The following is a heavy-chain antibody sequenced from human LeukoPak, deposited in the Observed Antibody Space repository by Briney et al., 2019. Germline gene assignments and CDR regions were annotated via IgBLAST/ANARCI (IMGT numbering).Heavy chain of an antibody. CDR1: GGSFSGYY. V-gene: IGHV4-34*01. CDR3: ATKRD. CDR2: INHSGST. Sequence: SETLSLTCAVYGGSFSGYYWSWIRQPPGKGLEWIGEINHSGSTNYNPSLKSRVTISVDTSKNQFSLKLSPVTAADTAVYYCATKRDWGQGTLVTVSS. J-gene: IGHJ4*02.